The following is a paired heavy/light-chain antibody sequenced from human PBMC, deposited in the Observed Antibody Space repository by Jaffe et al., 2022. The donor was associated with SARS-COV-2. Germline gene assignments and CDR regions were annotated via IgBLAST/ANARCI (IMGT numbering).Light chain of an antibody. CDR2: SAS. Sequence: VLTQSPGTLSLSPGERATLSCRASQSVSSLYLAWYQQKPGQAPRLLIYSASSRAAGVPDRFSGSGSGTDFSLTISRLEPEDFAMYYCQHYGGSPRVTFGGGTKVEIK. V-gene: IGKV3-20*01. CDR1: QSVSSLY. J-gene: IGKJ4*01. CDR3: QHYGGSPRVT.
Heavy chain of an antibody. CDR2: LSGSGGTI. Sequence: EVQLLESGGGLVQPGGSLRLTCAASGFSFSVNAMTWVRQAPGKRLEWVSGLSGSGGTIDYADSVKGRFTISRDNSKNTVYLQMNNLRVEDTALYYCARGRGGELPDWGQGTRVTVSS. CDR1: GFSFSVNA. V-gene: IGHV3-23*01. CDR3: ARGRGGELPD. D-gene: IGHD3-10*01. J-gene: IGHJ1*01.